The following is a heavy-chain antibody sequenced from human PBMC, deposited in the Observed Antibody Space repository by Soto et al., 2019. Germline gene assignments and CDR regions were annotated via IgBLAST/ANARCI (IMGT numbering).Heavy chain of an antibody. CDR2: ISGSGGST. Sequence: GGSLRLSCAASGFTFSSYAMSWVRQAPGKGLEWVSDISGSGGSTYYADSVKGRFTISRDNSKNTLYLQMNSLRAEDTAVYYCTRDGGITGTTDYYYGMDVWGQGTTVTVSS. J-gene: IGHJ6*02. D-gene: IGHD1-7*01. V-gene: IGHV3-23*01. CDR1: GFTFSSYA. CDR3: TRDGGITGTTDYYYGMDV.